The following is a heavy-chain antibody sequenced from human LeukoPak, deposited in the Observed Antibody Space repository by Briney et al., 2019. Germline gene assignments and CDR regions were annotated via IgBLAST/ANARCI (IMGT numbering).Heavy chain of an antibody. J-gene: IGHJ4*02. V-gene: IGHV3-30*18. CDR2: ISYDGSDK. CDR1: GFIFRDYS. CDR3: AKELERYFDW. D-gene: IGHD3-9*01. Sequence: GGSLRLSCAASGFIFRDYSMNWVRQAPGKGLEWVTVISYDGSDKYYADSVKGRFTIFRDNSKNALYLQMNSLRAEDTAVYYCAKELERYFDWWGQGTLVTVSS.